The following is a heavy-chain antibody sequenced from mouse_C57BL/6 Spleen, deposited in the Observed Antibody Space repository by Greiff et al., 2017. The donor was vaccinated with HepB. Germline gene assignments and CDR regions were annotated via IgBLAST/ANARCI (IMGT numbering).Heavy chain of an antibody. Sequence: EVHLVESGGGLVKPGGSLKLSCAASGFTFSSYAMSWVRQTPEKRLEWVATISDGGSYTYYPDNVKGRFTISRDNAKNNLYLQMSHLKSEDTAMYYCARDQYGNYNAMDYWGQGTSVTVSS. V-gene: IGHV5-4*01. CDR2: ISDGGSYT. CDR3: ARDQYGNYNAMDY. CDR1: GFTFSSYA. J-gene: IGHJ4*01. D-gene: IGHD2-1*01.